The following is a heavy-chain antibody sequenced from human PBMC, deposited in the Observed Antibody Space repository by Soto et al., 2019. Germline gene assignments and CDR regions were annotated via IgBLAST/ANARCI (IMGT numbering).Heavy chain of an antibody. V-gene: IGHV4-59*01. Sequence: SETLSLTCTVSGGSINSYFWSWIRQSPGKGLEWIGHIYYSGSTSYSPSLKSRVSISVDTSKNQFSLDVHSVAAADTAVYYCARAGTNMVQFDYWGQGTLVTVSS. D-gene: IGHD3-10*01. J-gene: IGHJ4*02. CDR2: IYYSGST. CDR3: ARAGTNMVQFDY. CDR1: GGSINSYF.